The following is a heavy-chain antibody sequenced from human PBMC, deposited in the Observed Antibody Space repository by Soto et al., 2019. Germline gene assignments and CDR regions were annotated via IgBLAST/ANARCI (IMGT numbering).Heavy chain of an antibody. CDR1: GGSFSGYY. CDR2: INHSGST. Sequence: SETLSLTCAVYGGSFSGYYWSWIRQPPGKGLEWIGEINHSGSTNYNPSLKSRVTISVDTSKNQFSLKLSSVTAADTAVYYCARCPMYYYHSSGYYPLDYWGQGTLVTVSS. D-gene: IGHD3-22*01. V-gene: IGHV4-34*01. J-gene: IGHJ4*01. CDR3: ARCPMYYYHSSGYYPLDY.